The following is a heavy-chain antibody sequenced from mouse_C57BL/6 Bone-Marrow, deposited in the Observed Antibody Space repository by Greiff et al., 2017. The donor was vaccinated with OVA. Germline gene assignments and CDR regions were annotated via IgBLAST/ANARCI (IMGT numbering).Heavy chain of an antibody. Sequence: VQLQQSGAELVRPGTSVKVSCKASGYAFTNYLIEWVKQRPGQGLEWIGVISPGSGGSTYNEKFKGKATLTADKSSSTAYMQLSSRTSEDSAVYVGARWGIYYGNCGYFDVWGTGTTVTVSS. CDR3: ARWGIYYGNCGYFDV. J-gene: IGHJ1*03. CDR2: ISPGSGGS. V-gene: IGHV1-54*01. D-gene: IGHD2-1*01. CDR1: GYAFTNYL.